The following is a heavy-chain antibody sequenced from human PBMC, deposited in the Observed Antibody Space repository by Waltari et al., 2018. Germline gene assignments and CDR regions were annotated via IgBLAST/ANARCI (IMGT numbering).Heavy chain of an antibody. Sequence: EVHLVESGGGLVKPGGSLRLSCAASGFTFSLYTMTWVRQAPGKWLDWCSSISSNGNYIHYADSVKGRFTIARDNAENSLYLQVKALRVEDTAVYYCTGNDSMRDYWGQGTLVTVSS. CDR1: GFTFSLYT. CDR2: ISSNGNYI. V-gene: IGHV3-21*01. CDR3: TGNDSMRDY. D-gene: IGHD2-21*01. J-gene: IGHJ4*02.